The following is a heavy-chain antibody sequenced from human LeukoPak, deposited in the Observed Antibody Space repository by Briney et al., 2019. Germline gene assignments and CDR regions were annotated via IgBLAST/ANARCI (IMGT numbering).Heavy chain of an antibody. D-gene: IGHD3-10*01. CDR2: IHTSGST. CDR3: ARHESAFGWFDP. Sequence: SETLSLTCTVSGDSISNYYWSWIRQTPGKGLEWIGYIHTSGSTYYNPSLKSRVSMSVDTSKNQFSLNLTSVTAADTAIYYCARHESAFGWFDPWGQGTLVTVSS. V-gene: IGHV4-4*09. CDR1: GDSISNYY. J-gene: IGHJ5*02.